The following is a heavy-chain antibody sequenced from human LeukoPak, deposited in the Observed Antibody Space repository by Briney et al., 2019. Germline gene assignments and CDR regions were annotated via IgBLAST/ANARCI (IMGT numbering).Heavy chain of an antibody. V-gene: IGHV3-48*03. Sequence: GGSLRLSCAASGFTFSSYEMNWVRQAPGKGLEWVSYISSSGSTIYYADSVKGRFTISRDNAKHSLYLQMNSLRAEDTAVYYCASDPESRQGNDAFDIWGQGTMVTVSS. CDR1: GFTFSSYE. J-gene: IGHJ3*02. D-gene: IGHD1-14*01. CDR3: ASDPESRQGNDAFDI. CDR2: ISSSGSTI.